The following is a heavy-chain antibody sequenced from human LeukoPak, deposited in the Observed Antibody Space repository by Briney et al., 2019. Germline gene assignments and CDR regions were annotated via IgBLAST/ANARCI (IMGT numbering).Heavy chain of an antibody. CDR2: INGYNGNT. Sequence: ASVKVSCKTPAYVLISHGISWVRQAPGQGPEWMGWINGYNGNTKYAQSFQDRISLTTDTSTDTAYMELRSLTSDDTAVYYCARHVRYSYGNWFDPWGQGTLVTVSS. CDR1: AYVLISHG. CDR3: ARHVRYSYGNWFDP. D-gene: IGHD5-18*01. V-gene: IGHV1-18*01. J-gene: IGHJ5*02.